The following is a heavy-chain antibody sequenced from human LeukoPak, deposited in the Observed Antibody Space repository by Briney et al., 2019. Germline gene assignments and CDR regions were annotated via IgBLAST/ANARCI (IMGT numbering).Heavy chain of an antibody. Sequence: SQTLSLTCTVSGDSISSGAYYWSWIRQPPGKGLEWIGYIYHSGSTSYNPSLNSRVTISVDRSKNSFSLKLTSVTAADTAVYYCARDIAPPELWGQGTLVTVSS. CDR2: IYHSGST. D-gene: IGHD6-13*01. CDR1: GDSISSGAYY. CDR3: ARDIAPPEL. J-gene: IGHJ1*01. V-gene: IGHV4-30-2*01.